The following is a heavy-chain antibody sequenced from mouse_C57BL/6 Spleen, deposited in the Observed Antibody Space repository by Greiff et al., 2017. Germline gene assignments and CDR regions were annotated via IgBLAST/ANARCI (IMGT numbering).Heavy chain of an antibody. CDR3: TRWRGLPDY. Sequence: QVQLQQSGAELVRPGASVTLSCKASGYTFTDYEMHWVKQTPVHGLEWIGAIDPETGGTAYNQKFKGKAILTADKSSSTAYMELRSLTSEDSAVYYCTRWRGLPDYWGQGTTLTVSS. D-gene: IGHD2-4*01. V-gene: IGHV1-15*01. CDR2: IDPETGGT. J-gene: IGHJ2*01. CDR1: GYTFTDYE.